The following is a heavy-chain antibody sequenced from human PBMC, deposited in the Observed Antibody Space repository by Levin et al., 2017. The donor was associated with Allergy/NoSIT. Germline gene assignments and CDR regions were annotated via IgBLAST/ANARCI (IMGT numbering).Heavy chain of an antibody. CDR1: TFTFSSFA. CDR2: ITGSGTTT. Sequence: GESLKISCTASTFTFSSFAMTWVRQAPGQGLEWVSSITGSGTTTYYADSVKGRFTISRDNSRNTLFLQMNNLRAEDTAVYYCAQSAMITWFDPWGQGTLVTGSS. V-gene: IGHV3-23*01. D-gene: IGHD3-22*01. CDR3: AQSAMITWFDP. J-gene: IGHJ5*02.